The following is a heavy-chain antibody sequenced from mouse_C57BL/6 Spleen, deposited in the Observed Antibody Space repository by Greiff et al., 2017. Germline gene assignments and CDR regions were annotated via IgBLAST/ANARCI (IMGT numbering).Heavy chain of an antibody. CDR2: ISSGGDYI. J-gene: IGHJ2*01. CDR1: GFTFSSYA. V-gene: IGHV5-9-1*02. CDR3: TRERGPYYFDY. Sequence: EVMLVESGEGLVKPGGSLKLSCAASGFTFSSYAMSWVRQTPEKRLEWVAYISSGGDYIYYADTVKGRFTISRDNARHTLYLQMSSLKSEDTAMYYCTRERGPYYFDYWGQGTTLTVSS.